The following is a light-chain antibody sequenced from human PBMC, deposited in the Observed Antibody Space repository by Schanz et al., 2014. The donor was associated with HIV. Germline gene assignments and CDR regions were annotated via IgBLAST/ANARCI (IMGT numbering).Light chain of an antibody. CDR3: QQYGSSPPWT. CDR2: GAS. CDR1: QSVSSTY. J-gene: IGKJ1*01. Sequence: EIVMAQSPGTLSLSPRERATLSCRASQSVSSTYLAWYQQKPGQAPRLLIYGASSRATGIPDRFSGSGSGTDFTLTISRLEPEDFAVYYCQQYGSSPPWTFGQGTKVQLK. V-gene: IGKV3-20*01.